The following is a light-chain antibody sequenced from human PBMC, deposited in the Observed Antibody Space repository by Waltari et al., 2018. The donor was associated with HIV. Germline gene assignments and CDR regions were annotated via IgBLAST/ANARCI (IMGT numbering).Light chain of an antibody. CDR1: KSVLYSSNNKNY. J-gene: IGKJ4*01. CDR2: WAS. V-gene: IGKV4-1*01. CDR3: QQYYSTPLT. Sequence: DIVMTQSPDSLAVSLGERATINCKSSKSVLYSSNNKNYLAWYQQKPGQPPKLLIYWASTRESGVPDRFSGSGSGTDFTLTISSLQAEDVAVYYCQQYYSTPLTFGGGTKVEIK.